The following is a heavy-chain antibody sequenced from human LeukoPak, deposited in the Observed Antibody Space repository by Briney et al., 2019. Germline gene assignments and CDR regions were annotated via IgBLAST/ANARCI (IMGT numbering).Heavy chain of an antibody. CDR2: ISGSGGNT. V-gene: IGHV3-23*01. J-gene: IGHJ6*02. CDR1: GFTFSSYA. Sequence: GGSLRLSCAASGFTFSSYAMRWVRQAPGKGLEWVSRISGSGGNTYYADSVKGRFTISRDNSKNTLSLQMNSLRVEDTAVYYCAGGNYGMDVWGQGTTVTVSS. CDR3: AGGNYGMDV. D-gene: IGHD1-26*01.